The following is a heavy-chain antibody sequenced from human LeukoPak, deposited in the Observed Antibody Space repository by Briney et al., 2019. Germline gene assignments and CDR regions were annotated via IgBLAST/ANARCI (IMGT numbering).Heavy chain of an antibody. Sequence: GESLKISCKGSGYSFTSYWISWVRQMPGKGLEWMGRIDPSDSYTNYSPSFQGHVTISADKSISTAYLQWSSLKASDTAMYYCVKRFCSGGSCYFDYWGQGALVTVSS. D-gene: IGHD2-15*01. V-gene: IGHV5-10-1*01. CDR2: IDPSDSYT. CDR3: VKRFCSGGSCYFDY. CDR1: GYSFTSYW. J-gene: IGHJ4*02.